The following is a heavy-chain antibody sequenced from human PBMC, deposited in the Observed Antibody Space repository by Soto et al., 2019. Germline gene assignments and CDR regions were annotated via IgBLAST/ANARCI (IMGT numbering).Heavy chain of an antibody. V-gene: IGHV3-9*01. J-gene: IGHJ4*02. Sequence: GGSLRLSCAASGFTFYDYAMHWVRQAPGKGLEWVSGISWNSGSIGYADSVKGRFTISRDNAKDSLYLQMNSLRAEDTALYYCAKDIRDAAMAFDYWGQGTLVTVSS. CDR3: AKDIRDAAMAFDY. CDR2: ISWNSGSI. D-gene: IGHD5-18*01. CDR1: GFTFYDYA.